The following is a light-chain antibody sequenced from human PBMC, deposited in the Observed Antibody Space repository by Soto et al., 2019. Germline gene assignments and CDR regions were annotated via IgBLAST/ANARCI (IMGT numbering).Light chain of an antibody. CDR2: GAS. Sequence: EVVMTQSPATLSVSPGERVTLSCRASQSVSDNLAWYQQKPGQAPSLLIYGASTRATTIPGRFSGSGSGTEFTLTISSLQSEDFAVYYCQQSNNWPYTFGQGNKLDI. CDR1: QSVSDN. J-gene: IGKJ2*01. CDR3: QQSNNWPYT. V-gene: IGKV3-15*01.